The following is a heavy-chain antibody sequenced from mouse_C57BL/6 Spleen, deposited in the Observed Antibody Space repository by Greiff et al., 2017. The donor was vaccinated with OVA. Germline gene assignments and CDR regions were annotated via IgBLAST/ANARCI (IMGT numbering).Heavy chain of an antibody. CDR1: GYTFTSYW. Sequence: QVQLQQPGAELVMPGASVKLSCKASGYTFTSYWMHWVKQRPGQGLEWIGEIDPSDSYTNYNQKFKGKSTLTVDKSSSTAYMQLSSLTSEDSAVYYCARGPLYYEGFDYWGQGTTLTVSS. J-gene: IGHJ2*01. CDR2: IDPSDSYT. D-gene: IGHD1-1*01. V-gene: IGHV1-69*01. CDR3: ARGPLYYEGFDY.